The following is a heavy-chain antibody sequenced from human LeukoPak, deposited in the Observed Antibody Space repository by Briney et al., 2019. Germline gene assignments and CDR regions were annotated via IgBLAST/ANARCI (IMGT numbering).Heavy chain of an antibody. CDR2: IYYSGST. J-gene: IGHJ3*02. V-gene: IGHV4-31*03. D-gene: IGHD2-21*02. CDR3: ATYCGGDCPLGYDAFDI. Sequence: SQTLSLTCTVSGGSISSGGYYWSWIRQHPGKGLEWIGYIYYSGSTYDNPSLKSRVIISVDTSKNQLPLKQSSVTAADTAVYYCATYCGGDCPLGYDAFDIWGQGTMVTVSS. CDR1: GGSISSGGYY.